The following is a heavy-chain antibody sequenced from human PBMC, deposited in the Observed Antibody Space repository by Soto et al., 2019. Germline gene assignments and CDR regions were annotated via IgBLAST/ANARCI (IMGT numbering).Heavy chain of an antibody. CDR1: GGSISNGGYS. CDR3: ARLALVTRIFDY. Sequence: QLQLQESGSGLVKPSQTLSLTCAVSGGSISNGGYSWSWIRQPPGKGLEWIGYVYHSGNPYYNPSLKGRVTISLDRSKNQFSLELGSVTAADTAVYYCARLALVTRIFDYWGQGTLVTVSS. V-gene: IGHV4-30-2*01. J-gene: IGHJ4*02. D-gene: IGHD2-21*02. CDR2: VYHSGNP.